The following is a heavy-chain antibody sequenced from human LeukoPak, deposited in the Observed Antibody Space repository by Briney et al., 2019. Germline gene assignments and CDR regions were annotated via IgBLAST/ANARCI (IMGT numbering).Heavy chain of an antibody. CDR3: AKKLWYYYGSGGYVDY. J-gene: IGHJ4*02. Sequence: GGSLRLSCAASGFTFSSYAMSWVRQAPGKGLEWVSAISGSGGSTYYADSVKGRFTISRDNSKNTLYLQMNSLRAEDTAVYYCAKKLWYYYGSGGYVDYWGQGTLVTVSS. V-gene: IGHV3-23*01. CDR1: GFTFSSYA. CDR2: ISGSGGST. D-gene: IGHD3-10*01.